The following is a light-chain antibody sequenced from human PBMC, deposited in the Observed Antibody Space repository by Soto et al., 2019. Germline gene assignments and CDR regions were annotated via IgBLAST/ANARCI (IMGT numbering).Light chain of an antibody. CDR3: QQSLTIPYT. Sequence: DILMTQSPSSLSASVRDRVTITCRASQTISTHLNWYQQKPGKAPKLLIYAASTLQSGVPSRFSGSGSGTDFTLTINSLQPEDFATYYCQQSLTIPYTFGQGTKLEIK. J-gene: IGKJ2*01. CDR2: AAS. V-gene: IGKV1-39*01. CDR1: QTISTH.